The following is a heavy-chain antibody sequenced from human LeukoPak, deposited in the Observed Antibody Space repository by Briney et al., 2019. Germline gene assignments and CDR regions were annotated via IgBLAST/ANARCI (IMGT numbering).Heavy chain of an antibody. CDR1: GYTFTSYG. CDR2: ISAYNGNT. CDR3: ARGSIVPAKYLYYYYYMDA. V-gene: IGHV1-18*01. Sequence: ASVKVSCKASGYTFTSYGISWVRQAPGQGLEWMGWISAYNGNTNYAQKLQGRVTMTTDTSTSTAYMELRSLRSDDTAVYYCARGSIVPAKYLYYYYYMDAWGKGTTVTVSS. J-gene: IGHJ6*03. D-gene: IGHD2-2*01.